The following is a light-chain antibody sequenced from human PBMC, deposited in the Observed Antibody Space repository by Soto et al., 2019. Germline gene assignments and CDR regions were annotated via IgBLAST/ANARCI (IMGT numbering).Light chain of an antibody. CDR1: QSGNSAY. Sequence: EIVLTQSPGTLSLSPGDRATLSCRASQSGNSAYLAWYHQKPGQAPRLLIYGASSRFTGVPDRFGGSGSGTDFTLTISRLEPEDFAVYYCQKYYSSPRFGQGTKVEIK. CDR3: QKYYSSPR. CDR2: GAS. J-gene: IGKJ1*01. V-gene: IGKV3-20*01.